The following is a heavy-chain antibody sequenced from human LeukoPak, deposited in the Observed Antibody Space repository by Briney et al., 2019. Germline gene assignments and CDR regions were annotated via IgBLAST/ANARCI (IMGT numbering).Heavy chain of an antibody. CDR2: ISSNFNYI. D-gene: IGHD3-9*01. J-gene: IGHJ5*02. CDR3: ARDKYFA. V-gene: IGHV3-21*01. CDR1: GFTFSTYA. Sequence: KPGGSLRLSCAASGFTFSTYAMNWVRQAPGKGLEWVSSISSNFNYIYYADSVKGRFTISRDNAKNSLYLQMNSLRAEDTAVYYCARDKYFAWGQGTPVTVSS.